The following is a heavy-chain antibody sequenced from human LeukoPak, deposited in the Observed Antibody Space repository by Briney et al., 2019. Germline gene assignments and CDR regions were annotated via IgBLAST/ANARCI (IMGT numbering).Heavy chain of an antibody. V-gene: IGHV4-59*01. CDR1: GGSISSYY. J-gene: IGHJ3*02. D-gene: IGHD2-2*01. CDR2: VYYTGST. CDR3: ARADCTVASCYAWRDAFHI. Sequence: SETLSLTCGVSGGSISSYYWSWIRQPPGKGLEWIGYVYYTGSTNYNPSLQSRVSISVDTSKNLFSLRLSSVTAADTAVYYCARADCTVASCYAWRDAFHIWGQGTMVSVSS.